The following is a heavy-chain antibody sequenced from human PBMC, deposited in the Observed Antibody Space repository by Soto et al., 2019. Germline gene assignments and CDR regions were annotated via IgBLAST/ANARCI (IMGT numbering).Heavy chain of an antibody. CDR1: GFTFSSYG. D-gene: IGHD3-16*01. CDR3: ARDVGAYYYYGMDV. CDR2: IWYDGSNK. Sequence: LRLSCAASGFTFSSYGMHWVRQAPGKGLEWVAVIWYDGSNKYYADSVKGRFTISRDNSKNTLYLQMNSLRAEDTAVYYCARDVGAYYYYGMDVWGQGTTVTVSS. V-gene: IGHV3-33*01. J-gene: IGHJ6*02.